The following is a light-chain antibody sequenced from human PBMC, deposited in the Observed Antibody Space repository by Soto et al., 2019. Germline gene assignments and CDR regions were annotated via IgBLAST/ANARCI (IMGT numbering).Light chain of an antibody. CDR2: GAS. CDR3: QQYNNWPLT. J-gene: IGKJ4*01. Sequence: MGMTQSPATLSLSPGERATLSCVASQSVTSNLAWYQQKRGQAPRLLIYGASTRATGIPARFSGSGSGTEFTLTISSLQSEDLAVYYCQQYNNWPLTFGGGTKVDI. CDR1: QSVTSN. V-gene: IGKV3-15*01.